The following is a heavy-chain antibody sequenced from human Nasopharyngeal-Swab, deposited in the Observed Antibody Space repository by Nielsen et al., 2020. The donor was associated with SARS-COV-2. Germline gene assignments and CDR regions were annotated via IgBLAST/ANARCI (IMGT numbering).Heavy chain of an antibody. D-gene: IGHD3-9*01. Sequence: GESLKISCAASGFTFSSYGMHWVRLAPGKGLEWVAVISYDGSNKYYADSVKGRFTISRDNSKNTLYLQMNSLRAEDTAVYYCAKEAGYYDILTGYYLSLGYGMDVWGQGTTVTVSS. CDR3: AKEAGYYDILTGYYLSLGYGMDV. CDR2: ISYDGSNK. V-gene: IGHV3-30*18. CDR1: GFTFSSYG. J-gene: IGHJ6*02.